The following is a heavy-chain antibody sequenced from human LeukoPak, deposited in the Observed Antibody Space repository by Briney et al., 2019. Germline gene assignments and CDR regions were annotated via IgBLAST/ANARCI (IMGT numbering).Heavy chain of an antibody. CDR1: GLTVSNHW. D-gene: IGHD1-1*01. J-gene: IGHJ5*01. V-gene: IGHV3-23*01. CDR2: ISGSGIST. CDR3: AKDPSTGTTNWFDP. Sequence: GGSLRLSCVASGLTVSNHWMSWVRQAPGKGLEWVSTISGSGISTYYAASVQGRFTISRDNSKATLYLQMNSLRIEDTAVYSCAKDPSTGTTNWFDPWGRGTMVTVSS.